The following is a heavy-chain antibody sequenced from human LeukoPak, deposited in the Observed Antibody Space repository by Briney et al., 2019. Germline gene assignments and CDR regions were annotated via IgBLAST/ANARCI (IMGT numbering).Heavy chain of an antibody. V-gene: IGHV4-4*07. J-gene: IGHJ5*02. D-gene: IGHD2-2*01. CDR2: IYTSGST. Sequence: SETLSLTRTVSGGSISSYYRSCMPQPAGKGRECIGRIYTSGSTNHNPSPKRRVTMSVDTSKNQFSLRLSSVTAADTAVYYCAREPAAYTVWFDPWGQGTLVTVSS. CDR1: GGSISSYY. CDR3: AREPAAYTVWFDP.